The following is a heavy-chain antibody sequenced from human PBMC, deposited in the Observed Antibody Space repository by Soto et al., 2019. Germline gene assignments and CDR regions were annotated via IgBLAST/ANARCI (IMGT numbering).Heavy chain of an antibody. J-gene: IGHJ3*02. CDR3: ARVFVVVPAATDAFDI. D-gene: IGHD2-2*01. CDR2: INPNSGGT. Sequence: ASVKVSCKASGYTFTGYYMHWVRQAPGQGLEWMGWINPNSGGTNYAQKFQGRVTMTRDTSISTAYMELSRLRSDDTAVYYCARVFVVVPAATDAFDIWGQGTMVTVS. V-gene: IGHV1-2*02. CDR1: GYTFTGYY.